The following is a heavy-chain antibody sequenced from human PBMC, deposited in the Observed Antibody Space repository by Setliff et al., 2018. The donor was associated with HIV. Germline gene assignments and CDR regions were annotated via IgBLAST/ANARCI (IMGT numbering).Heavy chain of an antibody. Sequence: SETLSLTCAVYGASFSGYYCNWIRQTPGKGLEWIGDINHSGSANYNPALRGRVTISIDTSKNQFSLKLTSVTAADTAIYYCARPKEWETETTGEGGFDLWGQGTLVTVSS. D-gene: IGHD1-26*01. CDR3: ARPKEWETETTGEGGFDL. V-gene: IGHV4-34*01. J-gene: IGHJ3*01. CDR1: GASFSGYY. CDR2: INHSGSA.